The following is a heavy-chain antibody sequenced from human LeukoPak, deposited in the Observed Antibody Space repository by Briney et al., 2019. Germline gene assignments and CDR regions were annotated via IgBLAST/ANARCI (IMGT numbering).Heavy chain of an antibody. CDR2: IKQDGSEK. Sequence: GGSLRLSCAASGFTFNNYCMSWVRQAPGKGLEWVANIKQDGSEKYYVDSVKGRFTISRGNAKNSLFLQMNSLRAEDTAVYYCARFHSAYDFEGFDYWGQGTLVTVSS. J-gene: IGHJ4*02. D-gene: IGHD5-12*01. CDR1: GFTFNNYC. V-gene: IGHV3-7*03. CDR3: ARFHSAYDFEGFDY.